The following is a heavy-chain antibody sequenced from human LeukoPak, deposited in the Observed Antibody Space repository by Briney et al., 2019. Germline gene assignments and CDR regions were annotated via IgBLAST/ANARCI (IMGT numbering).Heavy chain of an antibody. CDR3: ARFYGSGSSAYYYGMDV. Sequence: GGSLRLSCAASGFTFSDYYMSWIRQAPGKGLEWVSYISSSSSYTNCADSVKGRFTISRDNAKNSLYLQMNSLRAEDTAVYYCARFYGSGSSAYYYGMDVWGKGTTVTVSS. CDR2: ISSSSSYT. CDR1: GFTFSDYY. V-gene: IGHV3-11*06. J-gene: IGHJ6*04. D-gene: IGHD3-10*01.